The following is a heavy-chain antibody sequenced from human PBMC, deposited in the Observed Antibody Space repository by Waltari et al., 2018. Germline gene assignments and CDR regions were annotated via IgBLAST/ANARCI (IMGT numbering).Heavy chain of an antibody. CDR3: AREYCGGDCYPDY. Sequence: QVQLVESGGGVVQPGRSLRLSCAASGFTFSSYAMHWVRQAPGKGLEGVAVISYDGSNKYYADSVKGRFTISRDNSKNTLYLQMNSLRAEDTAVYYCAREYCGGDCYPDYWGQGTLVTVSS. D-gene: IGHD2-21*01. V-gene: IGHV3-30-3*01. CDR2: ISYDGSNK. J-gene: IGHJ4*02. CDR1: GFTFSSYA.